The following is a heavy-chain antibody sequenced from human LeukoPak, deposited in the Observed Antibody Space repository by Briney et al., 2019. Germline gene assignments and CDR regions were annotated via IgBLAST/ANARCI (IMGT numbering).Heavy chain of an antibody. CDR3: TRGRAAGD. CDR2: VSPDSGDT. D-gene: IGHD6-19*01. Sequence: ASVKVSCKASGYTFTNNDINWVRQATGKGIEWMGWVSPDSGDTGYAPNFRGRVTMTTDTSINTAYMELTSLTSEDTAIYYCTRGRAAGDWGQGTLVTVSS. V-gene: IGHV1-8*01. J-gene: IGHJ4*02. CDR1: GYTFTNND.